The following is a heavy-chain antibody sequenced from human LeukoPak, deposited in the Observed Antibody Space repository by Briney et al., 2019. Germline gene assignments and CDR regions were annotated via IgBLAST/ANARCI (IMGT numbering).Heavy chain of an antibody. Sequence: PGGSLRLSCAASGFTFSTYWMQWVRQAPGKGLVWVSRITSAGSSTSYADSVKGRFTISRDNSKNTLYLQMNSLRAEDTAVYYCAKDRHAPGRYCSSTICFPFDPWGQGTLVTVSS. CDR1: GFTFSTYW. J-gene: IGHJ5*02. V-gene: IGHV3-74*01. CDR3: AKDRHAPGRYCSSTICFPFDP. CDR2: ITSAGSST. D-gene: IGHD2-2*01.